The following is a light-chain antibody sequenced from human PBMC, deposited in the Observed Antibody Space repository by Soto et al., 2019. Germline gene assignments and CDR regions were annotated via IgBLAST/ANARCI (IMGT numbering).Light chain of an antibody. CDR1: SSDVGGYNY. CDR3: SSYADSNNLRV. V-gene: IGLV2-8*01. Sequence: QSALTQPPSASGSPGQSVTISCTGTSSDVGGYNYVSWYQQHPGKAPKLMIYEVTKRPSGVPDRFSGSKSGNTASLTVSGLQAVDEADYYCSSYADSNNLRVFGTRTKVTVL. J-gene: IGLJ1*01. CDR2: EVT.